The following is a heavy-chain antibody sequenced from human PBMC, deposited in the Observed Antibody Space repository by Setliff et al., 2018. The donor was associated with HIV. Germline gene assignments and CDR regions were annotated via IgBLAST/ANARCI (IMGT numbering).Heavy chain of an antibody. CDR2: IYTNGYT. J-gene: IGHJ3*01. Sequence: SETLSLTCTVSGGSISSHYWSWIRQPPGKGLEWIGSIYTNGYTNYNPSLKSRVTISVDTSRDQFSLQLTSVTAADTAVYYCARAPPGIQNDAFDVWGQGTMVTVSS. CDR1: GGSISSHY. V-gene: IGHV4-4*07. CDR3: ARAPPGIQNDAFDV.